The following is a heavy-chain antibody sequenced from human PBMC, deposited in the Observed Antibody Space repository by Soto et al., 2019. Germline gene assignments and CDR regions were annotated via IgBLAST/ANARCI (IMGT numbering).Heavy chain of an antibody. Sequence: GASVKVSCKASGYTFTSYGISWVRQASGQGLEWMGWISAYNGNTNYAQKLQGRVTMTTDTSTSTAYMELRSLRSDDTAVYYCESEIAAGPFSGSFDYWGQGTLVTVSS. J-gene: IGHJ4*02. CDR3: ESEIAAGPFSGSFDY. CDR2: ISAYNGNT. D-gene: IGHD6-13*01. V-gene: IGHV1-18*01. CDR1: GYTFTSYG.